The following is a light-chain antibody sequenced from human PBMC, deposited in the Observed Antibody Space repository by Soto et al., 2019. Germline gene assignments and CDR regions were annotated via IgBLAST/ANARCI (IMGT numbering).Light chain of an antibody. CDR1: STDVGSYNF. J-gene: IGLJ3*02. CDR3: SSFTTINTGV. CDR2: EVT. Sequence: QSALTQPASVSGSPGQSITISCTGTSTDVGSYNFVSWFQQHPGKAPKLMIYEVTNRPSGVSYRFSGSKSGNTASLTISGLQAEDEADYYCSSFTTINTGVFGGGTKLTVL. V-gene: IGLV2-14*01.